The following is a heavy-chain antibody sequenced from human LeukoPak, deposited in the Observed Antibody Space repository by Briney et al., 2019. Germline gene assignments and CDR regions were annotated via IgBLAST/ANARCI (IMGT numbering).Heavy chain of an antibody. J-gene: IGHJ4*02. CDR2: INAGNGNT. Sequence: GASVKVSCKASGYTFTSYAMHWVRQAPGQRLEWVGWINAGNGNTKYSQKFQGRVTITRDTSASTAYMELSSLRSEDTAVYYCARGGRRYFDYFDYWGQGTLATVSS. CDR3: ARGGRRYFDYFDY. CDR1: GYTFTSYA. V-gene: IGHV1-3*01. D-gene: IGHD3-9*01.